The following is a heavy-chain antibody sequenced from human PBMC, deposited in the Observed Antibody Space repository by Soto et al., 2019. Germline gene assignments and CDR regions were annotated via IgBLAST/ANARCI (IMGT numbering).Heavy chain of an antibody. CDR1: GYTFTRYG. J-gene: IGHJ4*02. CDR3: ARDGHGLYYYDSSGYYYLDY. V-gene: IGHV1-18*01. CDR2: ISACNGNT. D-gene: IGHD3-22*01. Sequence: ASVKGSCKASGYTFTRYGISWVRQAPGQGLEWMGWISACNGNTNYAQKLQGRVTMTTDTSTSTAYMELRSLRSDDTAVYYCARDGHGLYYYDSSGYYYLDYWGQGTLVTVSS.